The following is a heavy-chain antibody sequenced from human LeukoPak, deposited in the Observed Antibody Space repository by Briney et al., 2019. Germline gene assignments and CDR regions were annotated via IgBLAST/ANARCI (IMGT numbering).Heavy chain of an antibody. CDR1: GGSISSYY. J-gene: IGHJ6*02. CDR2: IYYSGST. Sequence: SETLFLTCTVSGGSISSYYWSWIRQPPGKGLEWIGYIYYSGSTNYNPSLKSRVTISLDTSQNQFSLRLSSVTAADTAVYYCARDSAPGMDVWGQGTTVTVSS. D-gene: IGHD7-27*01. CDR3: ARDSAPGMDV. V-gene: IGHV4-59*01.